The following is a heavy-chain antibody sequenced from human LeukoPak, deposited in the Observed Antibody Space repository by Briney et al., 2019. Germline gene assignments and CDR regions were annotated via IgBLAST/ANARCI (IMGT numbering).Heavy chain of an antibody. CDR2: ISWNSGSI. V-gene: IGHV3-9*01. J-gene: IGHJ4*02. Sequence: HPGRSLRLFCAASGFTFDDYAMHWVRQAPGKGLEWVSGISWNSGSIGYADSVKGRFTISRDNAKNSLYLQMNSLRAEDTALYYCAREGGPDRQFDYWGQGTLVTVSS. D-gene: IGHD3-16*01. CDR1: GFTFDDYA. CDR3: AREGGPDRQFDY.